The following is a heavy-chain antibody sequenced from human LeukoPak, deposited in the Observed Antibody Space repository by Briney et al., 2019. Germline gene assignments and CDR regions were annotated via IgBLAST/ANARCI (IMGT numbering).Heavy chain of an antibody. CDR2: ISFDESHE. J-gene: IGHJ5*02. CDR1: GFTFNSYA. V-gene: IGHV3-30*14. CDR3: ARAAGVRNWFDP. Sequence: HPGRSPRLSCVASGFTFNSYAMNWVRQAPGKGLEWVAVISFDESHEYYADSVKGRFTISRDNSRNTVYLQMDSLRAEDTAVYYCARAAGVRNWFDPWGQGTLVTVSS.